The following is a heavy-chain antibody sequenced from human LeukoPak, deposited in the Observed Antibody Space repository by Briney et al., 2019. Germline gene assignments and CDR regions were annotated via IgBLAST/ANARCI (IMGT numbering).Heavy chain of an antibody. V-gene: IGHV1-69*05. Sequence: GASVKVSCKTSGGTFNNSAISWVRQAPGQGLEWLGGIMPLFGTAGYAQKFQGRVTITKDESTRTVYLELTSLTSYETAVYYCARDVHGDYGSGWFDPWGQGTLVSVSS. J-gene: IGHJ5*02. D-gene: IGHD4-17*01. CDR1: GGTFNNSA. CDR2: IMPLFGTA. CDR3: ARDVHGDYGSGWFDP.